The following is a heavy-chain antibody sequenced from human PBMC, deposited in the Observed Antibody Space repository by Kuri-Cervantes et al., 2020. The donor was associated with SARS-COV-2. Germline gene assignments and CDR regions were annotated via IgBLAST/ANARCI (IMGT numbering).Heavy chain of an antibody. CDR1: GDSINAYY. D-gene: IGHD6-19*01. CDR2: IHHTGST. Sequence: SETLSLTCSVSGDSINAYYWSWIRQTSGKGPECIGYIHHTGSTNYNPSLKSRVTISVDKSKNQFSLKLSSVTAADTAVYYCARSSGWAAAFDIWGQGTMVTVSS. CDR3: ARSSGWAAAFDI. J-gene: IGHJ3*02. V-gene: IGHV4-59*01.